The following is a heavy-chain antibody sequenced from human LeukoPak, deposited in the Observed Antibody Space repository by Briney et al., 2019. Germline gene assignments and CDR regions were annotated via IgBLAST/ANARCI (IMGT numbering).Heavy chain of an antibody. J-gene: IGHJ4*02. V-gene: IGHV3-23*01. Sequence: GGSLRLSCTASGFTFSTYDMSWVRQAPGKRLEWVSTVRVNGRSTYYADSVKGRFTISRDNSKNTLYLQMNSLRAEDTALYYCAKPGEPSNYYFDYRGQGALVTVSS. D-gene: IGHD2-21*01. CDR1: GFTFSTYD. CDR2: VRVNGRST. CDR3: AKPGEPSNYYFDY.